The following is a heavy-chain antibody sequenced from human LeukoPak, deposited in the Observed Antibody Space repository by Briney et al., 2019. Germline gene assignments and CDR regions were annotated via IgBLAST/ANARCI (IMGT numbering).Heavy chain of an antibody. CDR2: IYYGGRT. CDR3: ASHCGCDCYRPLGPDAFDI. D-gene: IGHD2-21*01. J-gene: IGHJ3*02. CDR1: GGSISSYY. V-gene: IGHV4-59*01. Sequence: SETLCLTCTVSGGSISSYYWSWVRQPPGKGLGWIGYIYYGGRTNYNPSLTSRVTISVATTTNQSSPRLSSVTAADTAVYYCASHCGCDCYRPLGPDAFDIWGQGTLVTVSS.